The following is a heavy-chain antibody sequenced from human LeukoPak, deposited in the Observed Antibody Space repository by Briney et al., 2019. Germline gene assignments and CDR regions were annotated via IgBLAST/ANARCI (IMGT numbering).Heavy chain of an antibody. CDR3: ARFYDSGGGVFDY. Sequence: SETLSLTCTVSGGSIRSSYYYWGWIRQPPGKGLEWIGYIYYSGSTNYNPSLKSRVTISVDTSKNQFSLKLSSVTAADTAVYYCARFYDSGGGVFDYWGQGALVTVSS. CDR2: IYYSGST. CDR1: GGSIRSSYYY. J-gene: IGHJ4*02. D-gene: IGHD3-22*01. V-gene: IGHV4-61*05.